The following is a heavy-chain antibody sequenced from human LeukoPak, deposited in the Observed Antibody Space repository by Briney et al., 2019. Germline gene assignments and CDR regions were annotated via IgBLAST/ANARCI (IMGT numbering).Heavy chain of an antibody. V-gene: IGHV4-39*01. J-gene: IGHJ4*02. CDR2: INQIGNT. CDR1: GGSISSYNFY. D-gene: IGHD6-13*01. Sequence: PSETLSLTCTVSGGSISSYNFYWAWIRQSPGKGLEWIGSINQIGNTYFNPSLRSRIIISVDTSKNQFSLKLNSLVAADTAIYFCAIPPPRRSSGWYPFDSWGQGTLVTVSS. CDR3: AIPPPRRSSGWYPFDS.